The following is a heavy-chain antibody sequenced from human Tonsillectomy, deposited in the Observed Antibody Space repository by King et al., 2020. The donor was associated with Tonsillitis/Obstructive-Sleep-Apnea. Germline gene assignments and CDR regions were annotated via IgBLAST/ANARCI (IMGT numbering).Heavy chain of an antibody. D-gene: IGHD6-19*01. Sequence: VQLRQWGAGLLKPSETLSLTCGVYGGSFSGYYWSWIRQPPGKGLEWIGEINHSRGTNYNPSLKSLVTISVDMSKNQFSLKLSSVTAADTAVYYCARQAVAASLGAFDIWGQGTMVTVSS. V-gene: IGHV4-34*01. J-gene: IGHJ3*02. CDR2: INHSRGT. CDR3: ARQAVAASLGAFDI. CDR1: GGSFSGYY.